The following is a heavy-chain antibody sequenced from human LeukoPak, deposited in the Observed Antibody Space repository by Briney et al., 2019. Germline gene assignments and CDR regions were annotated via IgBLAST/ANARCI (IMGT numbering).Heavy chain of an antibody. CDR1: GFXFSSYS. D-gene: IGHD1-1*01. V-gene: IGHV3-21*04. CDR3: ARDLSQGATTDTLGYFDY. J-gene: IGHJ4*02. CDR2: ISSSGSYI. Sequence: GGSLRLSCAASGFXFSSYSMNWVRQAPGKGLEWVSYISSSGSYIYYADSMKGRFTISRDNAQNSLYLQMNSLRADDSAVYYCARDLSQGATTDTLGYFDYWGQGALVTVSS.